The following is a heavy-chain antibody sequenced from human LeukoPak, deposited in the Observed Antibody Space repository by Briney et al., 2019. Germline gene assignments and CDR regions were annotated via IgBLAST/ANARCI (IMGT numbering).Heavy chain of an antibody. CDR1: GFTFSSYA. Sequence: SGGSLRLSCAASGFTFSSYAMSWVRQAPGKGLEWVSAISGSGGSTYYADSVKGRFTISRDNSKNTLYLQMNSLRAEDTAVYYCAKWGVLRFLEWLLFDYWGQGTLVTVSS. J-gene: IGHJ4*02. D-gene: IGHD3-3*01. V-gene: IGHV3-23*01. CDR2: ISGSGGST. CDR3: AKWGVLRFLEWLLFDY.